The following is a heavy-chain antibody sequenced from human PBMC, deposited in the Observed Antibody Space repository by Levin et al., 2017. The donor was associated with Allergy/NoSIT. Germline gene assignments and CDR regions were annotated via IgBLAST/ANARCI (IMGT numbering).Heavy chain of an antibody. CDR1: GGSISSYY. CDR3: VSYSRHCSTSSCYVFDY. J-gene: IGHJ4*02. CDR2: VYHTGST. V-gene: IGHV4-59*01. D-gene: IGHD2-2*01. Sequence: SCTVSGGSISSYYWTWLRQPPGKGLEWIGYVYHTGSTNYNPSLESRVTISVDTSKSQFSLRLSSVTAADTAVYYCVSYSRHCSTSSCYVFDYWGQGTLVTVSS.